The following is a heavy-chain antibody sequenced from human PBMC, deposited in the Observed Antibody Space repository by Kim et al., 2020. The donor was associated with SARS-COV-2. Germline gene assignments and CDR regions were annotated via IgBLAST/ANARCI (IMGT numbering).Heavy chain of an antibody. D-gene: IGHD3-16*01. CDR2: IDGSGSGR. CDR3: TKELRTDTSALDC. Sequence: GGSLRLSCEASGFSFSNYPMGWVRQAPGKGLEWVSLIDGSGSGRYYADSVKGRFTISRDNSKNSLSLEMNSLRGEDMAVYYCTKELRTDTSALDCWGQGT. CDR1: GFSFSNYP. V-gene: IGHV3-23*01. J-gene: IGHJ4*02.